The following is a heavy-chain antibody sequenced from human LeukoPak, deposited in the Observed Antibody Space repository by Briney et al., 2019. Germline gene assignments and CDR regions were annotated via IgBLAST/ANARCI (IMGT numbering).Heavy chain of an antibody. Sequence: GASVKVSCKASGYTFTGYYMHWVRQAPGQGLEWMGWINPNSGGTNYSQKFQGRVTITRDTSASTAYMELSSLRSEDTAVYYCATYFTDDFWSGYRLGYYYYGMDVWGQGTTVTVSS. CDR1: GYTFTGYY. V-gene: IGHV1-2*02. CDR3: ATYFTDDFWSGYRLGYYYYGMDV. D-gene: IGHD3-3*01. CDR2: INPNSGGT. J-gene: IGHJ6*02.